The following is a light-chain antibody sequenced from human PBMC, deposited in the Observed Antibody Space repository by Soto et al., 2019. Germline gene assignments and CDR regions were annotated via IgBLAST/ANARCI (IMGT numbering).Light chain of an antibody. CDR2: GAS. CDR3: QQYNNWPL. CDR1: QSVSSN. V-gene: IGKV3D-15*01. J-gene: IGKJ5*01. Sequence: EIVMTQSPATLSVSPGERATLSCRASQSVSSNLAWYQQKPGQAPRLLIYGASTRATGIPARFSGSGSGSEFTLNSSHLQSEDVEVYYGQQYNNWPLFGQGTRLEIK.